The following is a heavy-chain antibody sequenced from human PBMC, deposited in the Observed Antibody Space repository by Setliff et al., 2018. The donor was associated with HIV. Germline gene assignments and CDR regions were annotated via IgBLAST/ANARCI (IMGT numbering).Heavy chain of an antibody. J-gene: IGHJ5*02. D-gene: IGHD1-1*01. V-gene: IGHV4-59*01. CDR1: GGSITSYY. Sequence: SETLSLTCTVSGGSITSYYWSWIRQPPGKGLEWIGYIYYGGSTNYNPSLRSRLTISVDTSKNQFSLKLSSVTAADTAVYYCARFRVERRLSNWFDPWGQGTLGTSPQ. CDR3: ARFRVERRLSNWFDP. CDR2: IYYGGST.